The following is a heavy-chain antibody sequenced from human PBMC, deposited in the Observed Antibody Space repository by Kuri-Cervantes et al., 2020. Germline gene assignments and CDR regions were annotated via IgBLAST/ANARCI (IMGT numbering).Heavy chain of an antibody. D-gene: IGHD3-10*01. Sequence: LSLTCAASGFTFDDYAMHWVRQVPGKGLEWVSGISWNSGTMGYADSVKGRFTISRDNAKNSLYLQMNSLRAEDTALYYCAKDLKPLVRGVGDSWGQGTRVTVSS. J-gene: IGHJ4*02. V-gene: IGHV3-9*01. CDR1: GFTFDDYA. CDR2: ISWNSGTM. CDR3: AKDLKPLVRGVGDS.